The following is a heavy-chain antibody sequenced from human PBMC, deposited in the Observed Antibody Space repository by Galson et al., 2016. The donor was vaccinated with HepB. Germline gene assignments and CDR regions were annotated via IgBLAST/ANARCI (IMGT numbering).Heavy chain of an antibody. Sequence: SLRLSCAASGFIFSTYWMSWVRQAPGKGLEWVSAISAGGGSTYYADSVKGRFTISRDNSKNTLYMQMNSLRVEDTAVYYCAKGTTLQVHFGYFDHWGQGTLVTVSS. D-gene: IGHD1/OR15-1a*01. CDR2: ISAGGGST. CDR3: AKGTTLQVHFGYFDH. V-gene: IGHV3-23*01. CDR1: GFIFSTYW. J-gene: IGHJ4*02.